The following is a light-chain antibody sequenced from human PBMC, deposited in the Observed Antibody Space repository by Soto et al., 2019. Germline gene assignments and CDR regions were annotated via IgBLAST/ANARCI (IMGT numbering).Light chain of an antibody. Sequence: IQMYQSASTLSALVGDRVTITCRASQSINKWLAWYQQKPGKAHKNRSYDASSLEKGVASSFSGSGSGIDFTFTISSLQSEDIATYYCQQYDNLPITFGQGTRLEIK. CDR2: DAS. CDR1: QSINKW. V-gene: IGKV1-5*01. CDR3: QQYDNLPIT. J-gene: IGKJ5*01.